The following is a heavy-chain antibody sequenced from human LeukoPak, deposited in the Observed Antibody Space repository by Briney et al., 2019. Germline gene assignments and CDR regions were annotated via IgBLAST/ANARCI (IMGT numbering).Heavy chain of an antibody. CDR3: EADSHTSGFDY. CDR1: GGRFGNYA. V-gene: IGHV1-69*01. Sequence: SVKVSCKASGGRFGNYALNWVRQAPGQRFEWMGAITPLYGASNYAQKFQGRLTIVADESTGTGYMELRSLASEDTAVYYCEADSHTSGFDYWAQGTLVTVSS. D-gene: IGHD1-1*01. J-gene: IGHJ4*02. CDR2: ITPLYGAS.